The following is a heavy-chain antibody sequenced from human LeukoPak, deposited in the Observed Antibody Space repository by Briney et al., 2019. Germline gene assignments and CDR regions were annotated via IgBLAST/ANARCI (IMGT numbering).Heavy chain of an antibody. Sequence: SETLSLTCTVSGGSISSYYWSWIRQPAGKGLEWIGRIYTSGSTNYNPSLKSRVTISVDTSKNQFSLKLSSVTAADTAVYYCARVSRWYSFFDYWGQGTLVTVSS. V-gene: IGHV4-4*07. CDR1: GGSISSYY. CDR2: IYTSGST. CDR3: ARVSRWYSFFDY. D-gene: IGHD4-23*01. J-gene: IGHJ4*02.